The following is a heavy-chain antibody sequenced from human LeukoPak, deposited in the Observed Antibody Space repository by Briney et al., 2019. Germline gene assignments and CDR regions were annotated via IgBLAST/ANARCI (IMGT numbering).Heavy chain of an antibody. J-gene: IGHJ5*02. CDR1: GGSISSGGYY. CDR3: ARGDQDWFDP. Sequence: SETLSLTCTVSGGSISSGGYYWSWIRQHPGKGLEWIGHIYYSGSTYYNPSLKSRVTISVDTSKNQFSLKLSSVTAADTAVYYCARGDQDWFDPWGQGTLVTVSS. CDR2: IYYSGST. V-gene: IGHV4-31*03.